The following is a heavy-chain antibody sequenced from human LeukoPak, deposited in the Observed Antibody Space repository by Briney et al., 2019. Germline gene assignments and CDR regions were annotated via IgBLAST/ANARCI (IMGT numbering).Heavy chain of an antibody. J-gene: IGHJ4*02. D-gene: IGHD3-9*01. CDR3: ARDSPISALDY. Sequence: GGSLRLSCAASGFTFSDYYMSWIRQAPGKGLEWVSYISSSGSTIYYADSVKGRFTISRDNAKNSLYLQMNSLRAEVTAVYYCARDSPISALDYWGQGTLVTVSS. V-gene: IGHV3-11*01. CDR1: GFTFSDYY. CDR2: ISSSGSTI.